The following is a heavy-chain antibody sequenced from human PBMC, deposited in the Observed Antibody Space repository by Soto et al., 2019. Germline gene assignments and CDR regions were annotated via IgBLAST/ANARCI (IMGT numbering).Heavy chain of an antibody. J-gene: IGHJ4*02. CDR3: ARGLGRDGYNLGDYFDY. D-gene: IGHD5-12*01. Sequence: QVQLQQWGAGLLKPSETLSLTCAVYGGSFSGYYWSWIRQPPGQGLEWIGEINHSGSTNYNPSLKSRVTIAVDTSKNQFSLKLSSVTAADTAVYYCARGLGRDGYNLGDYFDYWGQGTLVTVSS. V-gene: IGHV4-34*01. CDR2: INHSGST. CDR1: GGSFSGYY.